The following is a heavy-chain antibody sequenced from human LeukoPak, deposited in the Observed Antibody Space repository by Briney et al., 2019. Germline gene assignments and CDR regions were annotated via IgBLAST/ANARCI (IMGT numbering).Heavy chain of an antibody. Sequence: GGSLRLSCAASGFTFSSYAMHWVRQAPGKGLEWVAIISYDGSNKYYTDSVKGRFAISRDNSRSTLYLQMNSLRPEDTAIYYCAREGYYGSGSPPSLYFDYWGQGTLVTVSS. V-gene: IGHV3-30*09. CDR2: ISYDGSNK. CDR3: AREGYYGSGSPPSLYFDY. D-gene: IGHD3-10*01. J-gene: IGHJ4*02. CDR1: GFTFSSYA.